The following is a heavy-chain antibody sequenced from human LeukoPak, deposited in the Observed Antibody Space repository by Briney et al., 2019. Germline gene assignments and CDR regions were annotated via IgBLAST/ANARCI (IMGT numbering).Heavy chain of an antibody. CDR2: INHSGST. J-gene: IGHJ4*02. CDR1: GVSISSSGYY. CDR3: ASSIAALDY. D-gene: IGHD6-13*01. V-gene: IGHV4-39*07. Sequence: SETLSLTCTVSGVSISSSGYYWGWIRQPPGKGLEWIGEINHSGSTNYNPSPKSRVTISVDTSKNQFSLKLSSVTAADTAVYYCASSIAALDYWGQGTLVTVSS.